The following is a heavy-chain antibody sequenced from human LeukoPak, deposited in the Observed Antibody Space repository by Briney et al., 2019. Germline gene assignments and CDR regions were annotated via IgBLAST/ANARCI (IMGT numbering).Heavy chain of an antibody. CDR2: LSGSGGGT. CDR3: AKGGPQLYYDSSGYYFLDY. V-gene: IGHV3-23*01. J-gene: IGHJ4*02. Sequence: GSLRLSCAASGFTFSTYAMSWVRQAPGKGLEWVSALSGSGGGTYHADSVKGRFTMSRDNSKNTLYLQTNSLRAEDTAVYYCAKGGPQLYYDSSGYYFLDYWGQGTLVTVSS. CDR1: GFTFSTYA. D-gene: IGHD3-22*01.